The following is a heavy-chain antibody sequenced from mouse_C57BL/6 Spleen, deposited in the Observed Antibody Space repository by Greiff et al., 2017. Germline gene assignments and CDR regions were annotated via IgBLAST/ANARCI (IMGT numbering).Heavy chain of an antibody. CDR2: ISLDGSN. D-gene: IGHD2-2*01. CDR3: AVGYDSFAY. V-gene: IGHV3-6*01. J-gene: IGHJ3*01. Sequence: EVKLQESGPGLVKPAQSLSLTCYVTGYSITSGYYWNWIRQFPGNKLEWMGYISLDGSNNYNPSLKNRISITRDTSKNQLFLKLNSVTTGDTATYYCAVGYDSFAYWGQGTLVTVSA. CDR1: GYSITSGYY.